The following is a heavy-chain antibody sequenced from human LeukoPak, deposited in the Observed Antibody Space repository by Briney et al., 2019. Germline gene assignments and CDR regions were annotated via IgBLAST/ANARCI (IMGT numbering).Heavy chain of an antibody. J-gene: IGHJ4*02. Sequence: PSQTLSLTCAVSGGSISSGGYSWSWIRQPPGKGLEWIGSIYYSGSTYYNPSLKSRVTISVDTSKNQFSLKLSSVTAADTAVYYCARWRLGRTSFRQTYCSSTSCTGYFDYWGQGTLVTVSS. CDR3: ARWRLGRTSFRQTYCSSTSCTGYFDY. D-gene: IGHD2-2*01. CDR2: IYYSGST. CDR1: GGSISSGGYS. V-gene: IGHV4-30-2*03.